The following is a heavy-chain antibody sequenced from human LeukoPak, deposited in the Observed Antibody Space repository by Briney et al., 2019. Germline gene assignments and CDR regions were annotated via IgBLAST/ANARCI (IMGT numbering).Heavy chain of an antibody. CDR2: INHSGST. CDR1: GGSISSGGYY. CDR3: ARSTGYSSGWYRGGYYFDY. Sequence: SETLSLTCAVSGGSISSGGYYWSWIRQPPGKGLEWIGEINHSGSTNYNPSLKSRVTISVDTSKNQFSLKLSSVTAADTAVYYCARSTGYSSGWYRGGYYFDYWGQGTLVTVSS. D-gene: IGHD6-19*01. V-gene: IGHV4-34*01. J-gene: IGHJ4*02.